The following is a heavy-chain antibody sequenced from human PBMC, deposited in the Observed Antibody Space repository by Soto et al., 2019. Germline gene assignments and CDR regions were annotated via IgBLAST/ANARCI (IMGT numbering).Heavy chain of an antibody. CDR1: GFTFSSYW. V-gene: IGHV3-7*01. J-gene: IGHJ6*04. D-gene: IGHD3-9*01. CDR3: ERDHSTPLRYFDWLGSPPHGMDV. CDR2: IKQDGSEK. Sequence: GGSLRLSCAASGFTFSSYWMSWVRQAPGKGLEWVANIKQDGSEKYYVDSVKGRFTISRDNAKNSLYLQMNSLRAEDTAVYYCERDHSTPLRYFDWLGSPPHGMDVWGKGTTVTVSS.